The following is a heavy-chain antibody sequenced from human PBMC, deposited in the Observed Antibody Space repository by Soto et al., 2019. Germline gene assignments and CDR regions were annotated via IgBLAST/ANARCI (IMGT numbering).Heavy chain of an antibody. CDR3: AKGDSSGWPIVVDY. J-gene: IGHJ4*02. CDR1: WGTCISHA. V-gene: IGHV3-23*01. Sequence: CAAVWGTCISHAMSRIRQDTGKGLEWVSAISGSGGSTYYADSVKGRFTISRDNSKNTLYLQMNSLRAEDTAVYYCAKGDSSGWPIVVDYWGQGTLVTVFS. CDR2: ISGSGGST. D-gene: IGHD6-19*01.